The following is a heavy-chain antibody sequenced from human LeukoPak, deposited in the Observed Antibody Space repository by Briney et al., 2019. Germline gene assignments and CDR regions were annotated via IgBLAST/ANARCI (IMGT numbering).Heavy chain of an antibody. CDR2: ISSDNGIP. CDR1: GYSINRFG. V-gene: IGHV1-18*01. Sequence: ASVRVSCTSSGYSINRFGVTWVRQAPGQGLEWIGWISSDNGIPRYADKFQGRVTLTTDTSKTTTYMELRSLRSDDSAVYFCANVAKGRYVFYYKDVWSKGTTVTVSS. CDR3: ANVAKGRYVFYYKDV. D-gene: IGHD5-12*01. J-gene: IGHJ6*03.